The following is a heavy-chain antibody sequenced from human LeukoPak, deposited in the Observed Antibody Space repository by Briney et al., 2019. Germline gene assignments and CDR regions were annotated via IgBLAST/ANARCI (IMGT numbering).Heavy chain of an antibody. CDR1: GFTFSSYG. J-gene: IGHJ4*02. V-gene: IGHV3-30*03. D-gene: IGHD3-22*01. CDR2: ISYDGSNK. CDR3: ARAGVYDSSGYYSFFDY. Sequence: GRSLRLSCAASGFTFSSYGMHWVRQAPGKGLEWVAVISYDGSNKYYADSVKGRFTISRDNSKNTLYLQMNSLRAEDTAVYYCARAGVYDSSGYYSFFDYWGQGTLVTVSS.